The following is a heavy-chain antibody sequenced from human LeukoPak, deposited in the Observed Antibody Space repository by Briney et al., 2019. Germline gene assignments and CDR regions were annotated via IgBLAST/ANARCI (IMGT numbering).Heavy chain of an antibody. Sequence: PSETLSLTCTVSGGSISSYYWSWIRQPPGKGLEWIGYIFYSGSTNYNPSLKSRVTISVYTSKNQFSLKLSSVTAADTAVYYCARVFDSGSQAYFYYMDVWGKGTTVTISS. D-gene: IGHD3-10*01. CDR1: GGSISSYY. V-gene: IGHV4-59*08. CDR3: ARVFDSGSQAYFYYMDV. J-gene: IGHJ6*03. CDR2: IFYSGST.